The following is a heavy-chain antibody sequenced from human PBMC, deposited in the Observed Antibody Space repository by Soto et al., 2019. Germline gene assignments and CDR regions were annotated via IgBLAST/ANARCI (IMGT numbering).Heavy chain of an antibody. V-gene: IGHV3-9*01. D-gene: IGHD6-19*01. CDR2: ISWNSGSI. Sequence: GGSLRLSCAASGFTFDDYAMHWVRQAPGKGLEWVSGISWNSGSIGYADSVKGRFTTSRDNAKNSLYLQMNSLRAEDTALYYCAKGAVAGLYYFDYWGQGTLVTVSS. J-gene: IGHJ4*02. CDR1: GFTFDDYA. CDR3: AKGAVAGLYYFDY.